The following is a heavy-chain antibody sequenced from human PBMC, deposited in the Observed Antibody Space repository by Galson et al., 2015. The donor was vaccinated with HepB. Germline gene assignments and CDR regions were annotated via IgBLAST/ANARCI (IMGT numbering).Heavy chain of an antibody. CDR3: ARGMSSSSSDFDY. CDR1: GFTFSRHS. Sequence: SLRLSCAASGFTFSRHSMNWVRQAPGKGLEWVSSISSSSAYIYNANSVKGRLAISRDNAKNTLYLQMNSLRPEDTAVYYCARGMSSSSSDFDYWGQGTLVTVSS. V-gene: IGHV3-21*01. CDR2: ISSSSAYI. J-gene: IGHJ4*02. D-gene: IGHD6-6*01.